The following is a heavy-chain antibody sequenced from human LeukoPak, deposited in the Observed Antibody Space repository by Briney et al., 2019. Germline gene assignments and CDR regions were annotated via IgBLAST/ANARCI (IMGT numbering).Heavy chain of an antibody. Sequence: GGSLRLPCAASGFTLSGYEMNWVRQAPGKRLEWVSHIAIDGRTTYYGDSVNGRFTISRDRAKNSLYLQMDSLRVEDTAIYYCTSEAFGSSSSEVDFWGQGTLVTVSS. CDR1: GFTLSGYE. D-gene: IGHD6-6*01. J-gene: IGHJ4*02. CDR2: IAIDGRTT. CDR3: TSEAFGSSSSEVDF. V-gene: IGHV3-48*03.